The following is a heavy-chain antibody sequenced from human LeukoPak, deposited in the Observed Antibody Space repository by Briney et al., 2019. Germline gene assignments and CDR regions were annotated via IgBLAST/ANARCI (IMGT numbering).Heavy chain of an antibody. CDR1: GFTFSSYA. J-gene: IGHJ4*02. CDR3: AKDLNYYDSSGYCFDY. V-gene: IGHV3-23*01. CDR2: ISGSGGST. Sequence: PGGSLRLSCAASGFTFSSYAMSWVRQAPGKGLEWVSAISGSGGSTYYADSVKGRFTISRDNSKNTLYLQMNSLRAEDTAVYYCAKDLNYYDSSGYCFDYWGQGTLVTVSS. D-gene: IGHD3-22*01.